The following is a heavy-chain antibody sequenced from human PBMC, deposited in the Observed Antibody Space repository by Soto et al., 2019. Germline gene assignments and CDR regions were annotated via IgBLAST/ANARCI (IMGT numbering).Heavy chain of an antibody. CDR1: GYTFTDYI. J-gene: IGHJ5*02. Sequence: GASVKASCKAFGYTFTDYIITWVRQAPGQGLEWLGWINPYSGNTYYAHKVQGRVTMTSDTSTSTAYLELRSLRSDDTAVYYCARGPTRGDNYFDPWGQGTLVTVSS. V-gene: IGHV1-18*04. CDR3: ARGPTRGDNYFDP. D-gene: IGHD5-12*01. CDR2: INPYSGNT.